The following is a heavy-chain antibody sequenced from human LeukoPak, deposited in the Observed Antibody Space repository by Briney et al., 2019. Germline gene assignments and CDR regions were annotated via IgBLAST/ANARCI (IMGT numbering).Heavy chain of an antibody. CDR1: RFTFSSYA. D-gene: IGHD4-11*01. CDR2: ISGSGGNT. J-gene: IGHJ4*02. V-gene: IGHV3-23*01. CDR3: AKSVTMQTPLLDY. Sequence: GGSLRLSCAASRFTFSSYAMTWVRQAPGKGLEWVSTISGSGGNTYYADSVKGRFTISRDNSKNTLYLQMNSLRAEDTAVYYCAKSVTMQTPLLDYWGQGSLVTVSS.